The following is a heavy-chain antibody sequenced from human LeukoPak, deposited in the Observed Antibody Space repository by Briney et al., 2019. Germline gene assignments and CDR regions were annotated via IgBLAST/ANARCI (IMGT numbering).Heavy chain of an antibody. CDR1: TFTFSSYA. J-gene: IGHJ6*03. D-gene: IGHD2-8*01. V-gene: IGHV3-23*01. Sequence: PGGSLRLSCAASTFTFSSYAMSWVRQAPGKGLEWVSSISASTDSTYYADSVKGRFTISRDNSKNTLYLQMNSLRAEDTAVYYCAREGGQLMVYAMGYMDVWGKGTTVTVSS. CDR3: AREGGQLMVYAMGYMDV. CDR2: ISASTDST.